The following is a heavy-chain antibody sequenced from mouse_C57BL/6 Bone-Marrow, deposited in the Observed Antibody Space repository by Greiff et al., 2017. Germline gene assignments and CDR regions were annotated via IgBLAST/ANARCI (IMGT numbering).Heavy chain of an antibody. J-gene: IGHJ3*01. D-gene: IGHD2-4*01. CDR3: ARLRLRQFAY. V-gene: IGHV5-6*01. Sequence: EVQGVESGGDLVKPGGSLKLSCAASGFTFSSYGMSWVRQTPDKRLEWVATISSGGSYTYYPDSVKGRFTISRDNAKNTLYLQMSSLKSEDTAMYYCARLRLRQFAYWGQGTLVTVSA. CDR1: GFTFSSYG. CDR2: ISSGGSYT.